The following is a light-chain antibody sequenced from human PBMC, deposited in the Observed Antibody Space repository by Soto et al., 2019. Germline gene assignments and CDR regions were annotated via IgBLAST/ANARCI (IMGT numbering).Light chain of an antibody. V-gene: IGLV1-40*01. J-gene: IGLJ2*01. CDR2: GNN. CDR3: TSYAGSNNLL. Sequence: QSVLTQPPSVSGAPGQRVTISCTGSSSNIESGFDVHWYQQLPGTAPKLLIYGNNNRPSGVPDRFSGSKSGNTAYLAVSGLQAEDEADYYCTSYAGSNNLLFGGGTQLTVL. CDR1: SSNIESGFD.